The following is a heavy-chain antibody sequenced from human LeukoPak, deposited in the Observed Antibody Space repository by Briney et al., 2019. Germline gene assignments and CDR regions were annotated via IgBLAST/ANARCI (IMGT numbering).Heavy chain of an antibody. CDR2: IYYSGST. CDR3: ARAGYSGHDYLVTQIRHYGMDV. J-gene: IGHJ6*02. CDR1: GGSISSYY. D-gene: IGHD5-12*01. V-gene: IGHV4-59*01. Sequence: SETLSLTCTVSGGSISSYYWSWIRQPPGKGLEWIGYIYYSGSTNYNPSLKSRVTISVDTSKNQFSLKLSSVTAADTAVYYCARAGYSGHDYLVTQIRHYGMDVWGQGTTVTVSS.